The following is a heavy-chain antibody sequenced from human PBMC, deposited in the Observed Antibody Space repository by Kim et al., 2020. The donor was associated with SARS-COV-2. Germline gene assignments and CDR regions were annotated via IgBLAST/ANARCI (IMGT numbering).Heavy chain of an antibody. CDR1: GGSISSGDYY. CDR3: ARSHYYDSSGPTNFDY. Sequence: SETLSLTCTVSGGSISSGDYYWSWIRQPPGKGLEWIGYIYYSGSTYYNPSLKSRVTISVDTSKNQFSLKLSSVTAADTAVYYCARSHYYDSSGPTNFDYWGQGTLVTVSS. V-gene: IGHV4-30-4*01. CDR2: IYYSGST. D-gene: IGHD3-22*01. J-gene: IGHJ4*02.